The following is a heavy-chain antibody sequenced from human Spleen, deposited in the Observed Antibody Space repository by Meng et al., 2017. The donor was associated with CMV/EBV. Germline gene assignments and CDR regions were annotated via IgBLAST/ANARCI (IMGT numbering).Heavy chain of an antibody. CDR3: ARHSTSVLRFLEWLLSPSFDY. V-gene: IGHV4-39*01. Sequence: SETLSLTCTVSGGSISSNDYYWGWIRQPPGKGLEWIGSIYYSGSTYYNPSLKSRVTISVDTSKNQFSLKLSSVTAADTAVYYCARHSTSVLRFLEWLLSPSFDYWGQGTLVTVSS. J-gene: IGHJ4*02. D-gene: IGHD3-3*01. CDR1: GGSISSNDYY. CDR2: IYYSGST.